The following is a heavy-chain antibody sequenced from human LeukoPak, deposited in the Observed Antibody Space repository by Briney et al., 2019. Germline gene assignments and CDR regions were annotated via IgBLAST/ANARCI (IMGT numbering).Heavy chain of an antibody. V-gene: IGHV1-3*01. D-gene: IGHD5-24*01. Sequence: GASVKVSRKASGYTFSGYAVHWVRQAPGQRFEWMGWINAGKGHTKYSQNFQGRVTITRDSSANIVYMELSSLTSEDTAVYYCARGIWSATRVDYYLDNWGQGTLVTVSS. CDR1: GYTFSGYA. CDR3: ARGIWSATRVDYYLDN. J-gene: IGHJ4*02. CDR2: INAGKGHT.